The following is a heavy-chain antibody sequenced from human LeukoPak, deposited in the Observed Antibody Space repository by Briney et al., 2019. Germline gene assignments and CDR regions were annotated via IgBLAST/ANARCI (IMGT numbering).Heavy chain of an antibody. Sequence: PGRSLRLSCAASGFTFSSYGMHWVRQAPGEGLEWVAVISYDGSNKYYADSVKGRFTISRDNSKNTLYLQMNSLRAEDTAVYYCAKDRGLRWYDYYYYGMDVWGQGTTVTVSS. D-gene: IGHD4-23*01. CDR1: GFTFSSYG. J-gene: IGHJ6*02. CDR3: AKDRGLRWYDYYYYGMDV. CDR2: ISYDGSNK. V-gene: IGHV3-30*18.